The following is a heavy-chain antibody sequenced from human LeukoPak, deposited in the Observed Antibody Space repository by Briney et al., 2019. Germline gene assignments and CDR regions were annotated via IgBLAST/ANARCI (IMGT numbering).Heavy chain of an antibody. CDR1: GGSISSSDYF. CDR3: ARDRRGNWFDP. D-gene: IGHD3-10*01. J-gene: IGHJ5*02. CDR2: IYYSGST. V-gene: IGHV4-39*01. Sequence: SETLSLTCTVSGGSISSSDYFWGWIRQPPGKGLEWIGSIYYSGSTYYNPSLESRVTISVDTSKNQFSLKLRSVIAADTAVYYCARDRRGNWFDPWGQGTLVTVSS.